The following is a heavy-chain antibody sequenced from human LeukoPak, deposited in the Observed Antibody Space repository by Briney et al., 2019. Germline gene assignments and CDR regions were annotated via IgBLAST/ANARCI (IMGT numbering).Heavy chain of an antibody. CDR2: IYYSGST. CDR3: ARGGGSGYENWFDP. D-gene: IGHD5-12*01. J-gene: IGHJ5*02. V-gene: IGHV4-31*03. Sequence: SETLSLTCTVSGGSISSGGYYWSWLRQHPGKGLEWIGYIYYSGSTYYNPSLKSRVTISVDTSKNQFSLKLSSVTAADTAVYYCARGGGSGYENWFDPWGQGTLVTVSS. CDR1: GGSISSGGYY.